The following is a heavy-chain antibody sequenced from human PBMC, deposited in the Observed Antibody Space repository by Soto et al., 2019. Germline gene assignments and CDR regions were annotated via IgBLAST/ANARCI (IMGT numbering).Heavy chain of an antibody. J-gene: IGHJ3*02. CDR2: ISYDGSNK. D-gene: IGHD5-12*01. Sequence: GGSLRLSCAASGFTFSSYAMHWVRQAPGKGLEWVAVISYDGSNKYYADSVKGRFTISRDNSKNTLYLQMNSLRAEDTAAYYCAPSLPPGGSWDAFDIWGQGTMVTVSS. CDR1: GFTFSSYA. V-gene: IGHV3-30-3*01. CDR3: APSLPPGGSWDAFDI.